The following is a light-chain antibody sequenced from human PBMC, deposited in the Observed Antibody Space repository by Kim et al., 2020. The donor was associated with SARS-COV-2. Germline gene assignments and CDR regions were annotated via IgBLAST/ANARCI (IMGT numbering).Light chain of an antibody. J-gene: IGLJ2*01. V-gene: IGLV3-25*03. CDR3: QSADSSGTYVV. CDR1: ALPKQY. Sequence: SYELTQPPSVTVSPGQTARITCSGDALPKQYAYWYQQKPGQAPVLVIYKDSERPSGIPERFSGSSSGTTVTLTISGVQAEDEADYYCQSADSSGTYVVVGG. CDR2: KDS.